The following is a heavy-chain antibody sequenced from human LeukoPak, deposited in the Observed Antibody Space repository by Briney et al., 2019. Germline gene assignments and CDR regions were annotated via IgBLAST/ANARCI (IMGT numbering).Heavy chain of an antibody. J-gene: IGHJ5*02. CDR2: ISPYNGNT. D-gene: IGHD2-2*01. V-gene: IGHV1-18*04. CDR3: ARDLLVVTAAIMWFDP. Sequence: GASVKVSCKASGYTFTSYGISWVRQAPGQGLEWMGWISPYNGNTNYAQKFQGRVTMTTHTSTSAAYMELRSLRSDDAAVYYCARDLLVVTAAIMWFDPWGQRTLVTVSS. CDR1: GYTFTSYG.